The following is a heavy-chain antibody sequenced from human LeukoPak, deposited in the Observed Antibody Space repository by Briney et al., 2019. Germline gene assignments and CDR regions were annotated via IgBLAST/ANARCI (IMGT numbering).Heavy chain of an antibody. CDR2: INYQSARF. Sequence: GGSLRLSCAASGFTFDDYGLHWVRQVPGKGLEWVSGINYQSARFDADSVKGRFTISRDNAKNLLYLLMDSLRPEDSALYYCVKDAGIAARPWYFDSWGQGTQVIVSS. D-gene: IGHD6-6*01. V-gene: IGHV3-9*01. CDR1: GFTFDDYG. J-gene: IGHJ4*02. CDR3: VKDAGIAARPWYFDS.